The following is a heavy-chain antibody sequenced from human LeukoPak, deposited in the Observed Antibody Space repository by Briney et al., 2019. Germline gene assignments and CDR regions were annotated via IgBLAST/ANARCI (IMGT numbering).Heavy chain of an antibody. Sequence: SETLSLTCAVYGGSFSGYYWSWIRQPPGKGLEWIGEINHSGSTNYNPSLKSRVTISVDTSKNQFSLKLSSVTAADTAVYYCARGLISRFYDYAFDIWGQGTMATVSS. CDR2: INHSGST. V-gene: IGHV4-34*01. J-gene: IGHJ3*02. CDR1: GGSFSGYY. D-gene: IGHD5-12*01. CDR3: ARGLISRFYDYAFDI.